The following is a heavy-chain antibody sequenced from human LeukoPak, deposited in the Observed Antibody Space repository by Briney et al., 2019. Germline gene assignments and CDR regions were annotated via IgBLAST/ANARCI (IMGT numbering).Heavy chain of an antibody. CDR2: IKDDGSEK. CDR1: GFTFSTYW. CDR3: ARATPPHYYDSSGYSDY. J-gene: IGHJ4*02. Sequence: GGSLRLSCAASGFTFSTYWMTWVRQAPGKGLEWVANIKDDGSEKSYEDSVKGRFTISRDNANNAVYLQMDTLRVEDTALYYCARATPPHYYDSSGYSDYWGQGTLVTVSS. V-gene: IGHV3-7*03. D-gene: IGHD3-22*01.